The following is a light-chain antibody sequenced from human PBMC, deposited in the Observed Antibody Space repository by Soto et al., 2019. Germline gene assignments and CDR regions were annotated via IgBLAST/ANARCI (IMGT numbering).Light chain of an antibody. V-gene: IGKV4-1*01. Sequence: DIVMTQSPDSLAVSLGERATINCKSSQSVLYSFNNNNYLAWYQQKPGQPPKLLIYWASTRESGVPDRFSGSGSGTDFTLTISSLQAEDVAVYYCQQYYSIPFTFGPGTEVEIK. CDR3: QQYYSIPFT. J-gene: IGKJ3*01. CDR2: WAS. CDR1: QSVLYSFNNNNY.